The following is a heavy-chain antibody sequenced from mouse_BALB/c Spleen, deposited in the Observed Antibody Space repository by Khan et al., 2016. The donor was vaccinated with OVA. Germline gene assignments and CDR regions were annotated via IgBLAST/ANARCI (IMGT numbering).Heavy chain of an antibody. D-gene: IGHD4-1*01. CDR2: INPSDGDS. CDR1: GYTFTSYY. V-gene: IGHV1-53*01. CDR3: TRSVYGTFAY. Sequence: QVQLQQSGTELVKPGASVRLSCKASGYTFTSYYMYWVKQRPGQGLEWIGEINPSDGDSNFNENFKSKATLTVDKSSTTAYMQLSSLTSEDSAVYYCTRSVYGTFAYWGQGTLVTVSA. J-gene: IGHJ3*01.